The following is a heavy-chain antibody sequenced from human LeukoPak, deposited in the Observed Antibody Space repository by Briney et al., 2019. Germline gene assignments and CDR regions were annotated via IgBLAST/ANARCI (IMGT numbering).Heavy chain of an antibody. D-gene: IGHD1-26*01. J-gene: IGHJ3*02. Sequence: GASVKVSCKASGYTFTSYGISWARLAPGQGLEWMGWISAYNGHTNYAQKLQGRVTMTTDTSTSTAYMELRSLRSDDTAVYYCARGRRWELPRPYAFDIWGQGTMVTVSS. CDR1: GYTFTSYG. CDR2: ISAYNGHT. CDR3: ARGRRWELPRPYAFDI. V-gene: IGHV1-18*01.